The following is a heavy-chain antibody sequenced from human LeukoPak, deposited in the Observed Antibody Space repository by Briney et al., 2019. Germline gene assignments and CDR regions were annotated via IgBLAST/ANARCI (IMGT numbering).Heavy chain of an antibody. V-gene: IGHV1-46*01. J-gene: IGHJ6*02. CDR3: AFTYLGSRSYYYGMDI. D-gene: IGHD3-10*01. Sequence: ASVKVSCKASGNTFTNYYRHWVRQAPGQGLEWMGVINPGGGSTSYAQKFQGRITMTRDTSTSTVYMELSSLRSEDTAVYYRAFTYLGSRSYYYGMDIWGQGTTVTVSS. CDR1: GNTFTNYY. CDR2: INPGGGST.